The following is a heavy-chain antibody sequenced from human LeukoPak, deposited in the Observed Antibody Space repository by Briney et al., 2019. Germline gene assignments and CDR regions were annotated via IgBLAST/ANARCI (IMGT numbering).Heavy chain of an antibody. J-gene: IGHJ4*02. D-gene: IGHD6-13*01. CDR1: GFTYSDYY. V-gene: IGHV3-11*01. CDR3: ARVLPGIAAAEPHFDY. Sequence: GGSLRLSCAASGFTYSDYYMSWIRQAPGKGLEWVSYISSSGSTIYYADSVKGRFTISRDNAKNSLYLQMNSLRAEDTAVYYCARVLPGIAAAEPHFDYWGQGTLVTVSS. CDR2: ISSSGSTI.